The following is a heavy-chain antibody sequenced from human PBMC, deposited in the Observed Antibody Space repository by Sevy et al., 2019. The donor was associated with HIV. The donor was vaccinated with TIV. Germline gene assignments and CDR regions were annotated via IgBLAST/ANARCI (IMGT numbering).Heavy chain of an antibody. CDR1: GFAFSDHY. J-gene: IGHJ6*03. CDR2: IRNRPNRYTT. Sequence: GGSLRLSCAASGFAFSDHYVDWVRQAPGKGLEWVGRIRNRPNRYTTEYAASVEGRFTISRDNSRHSLYLQMNSLKTEDSAVYYCVRGPDCGVGGCQQIGPYCLDVWGKGATVTVSS. D-gene: IGHD2-21*01. CDR3: VRGPDCGVGGCQQIGPYCLDV. V-gene: IGHV3-72*01.